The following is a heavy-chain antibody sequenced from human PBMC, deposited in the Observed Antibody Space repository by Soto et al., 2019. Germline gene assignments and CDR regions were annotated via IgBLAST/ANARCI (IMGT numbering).Heavy chain of an antibody. J-gene: IGHJ6*03. Sequence: GGSLRLSCAASGFTFSSYGMHWVRQAPGKGLEWVAVIWYDGSNKYYADSVKGRFTISRDNSKNTLYLQMNSLRAEDTAVYYCARSGDLLGLRPYYYYYMDVWGKGTTVTVSS. D-gene: IGHD3-10*01. V-gene: IGHV3-33*01. CDR3: ARSGDLLGLRPYYYYYMDV. CDR1: GFTFSSYG. CDR2: IWYDGSNK.